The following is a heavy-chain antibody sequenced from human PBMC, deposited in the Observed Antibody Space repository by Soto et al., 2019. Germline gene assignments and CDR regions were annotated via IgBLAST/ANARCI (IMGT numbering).Heavy chain of an antibody. CDR2: IYSGGST. J-gene: IGHJ5*01. CDR3: AREFTS. CDR1: GGSVTSGNYY. D-gene: IGHD3-16*01. V-gene: IGHV4-61*01. Sequence: PSETLSLTCTVSGGSVTSGNYYWTWIRQPPGKGLEWIGHIYSGGSTNYNPSLKSRVTISVDMSKNQCSLKLTSVTAADTALYYCAREFTSWGHGTLVTVSS.